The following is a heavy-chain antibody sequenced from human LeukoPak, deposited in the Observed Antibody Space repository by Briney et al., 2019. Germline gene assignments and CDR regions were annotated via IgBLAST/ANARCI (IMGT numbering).Heavy chain of an antibody. J-gene: IGHJ4*02. Sequence: GESLKISCKGSGYSFTRYWIGWVRQMPGKGLEWMGIIYPGDSDTRYSPSFQGQVTISADKSISTAYLQWSSLKASDTAIYYCARPPDSCAYYADYWGQGTLVTVSS. CDR1: GYSFTRYW. D-gene: IGHD3-22*01. CDR3: ARPPDSCAYYADY. V-gene: IGHV5-51*01. CDR2: IYPGDSDT.